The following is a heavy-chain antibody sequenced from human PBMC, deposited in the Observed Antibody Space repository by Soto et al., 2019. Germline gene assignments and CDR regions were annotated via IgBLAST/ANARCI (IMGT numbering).Heavy chain of an antibody. CDR1: GFTFSSYA. CDR2: ISYDGSNK. D-gene: IGHD3-10*01. Sequence: GGSLRLSCAASGFTFSSYAMHWVRQAPGKGLEWVAVISYDGSNKYYADSVKGRFTISRDNSKNTLYLQMNSLRAEDTAVYYCARETSMGRGKAFDIWGQGTMVTVSS. CDR3: ARETSMGRGKAFDI. V-gene: IGHV3-30*04. J-gene: IGHJ3*02.